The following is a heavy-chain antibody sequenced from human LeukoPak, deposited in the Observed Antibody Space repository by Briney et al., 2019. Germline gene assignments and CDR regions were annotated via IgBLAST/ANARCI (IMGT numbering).Heavy chain of an antibody. CDR2: IRYDGIYK. CDR3: AKWGCSGSDCYPFDY. J-gene: IGHJ4*02. CDR1: GFSFSSYG. V-gene: IGHV3-30*02. Sequence: PGGSLRLSCAASGFSFSSYGMSWVRQAPGKGLEWVAFIRYDGIYKYYADSVKGRFTISRDNSKNTLYLQMNSLRAEDTAVYYCAKWGCSGSDCYPFDYWGQGTLVTVSS. D-gene: IGHD2-21*02.